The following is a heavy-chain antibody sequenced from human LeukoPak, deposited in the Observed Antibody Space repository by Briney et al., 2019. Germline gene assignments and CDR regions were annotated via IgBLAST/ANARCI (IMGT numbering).Heavy chain of an antibody. CDR1: GGSISSGGYY. CDR2: IYYSGST. Sequence: PSETLSLTCTVSGGSISSGGYYWSWIRQHPGKGLEWIGYIYYSGSTYYNPSLKSRVTISVDTSKNQFSLKLSSVTAADTAVYYCARSHHNGGNAFDIWGQGTMVTVSS. V-gene: IGHV4-31*03. CDR3: ARSHHNGGNAFDI. D-gene: IGHD3-16*01. J-gene: IGHJ3*02.